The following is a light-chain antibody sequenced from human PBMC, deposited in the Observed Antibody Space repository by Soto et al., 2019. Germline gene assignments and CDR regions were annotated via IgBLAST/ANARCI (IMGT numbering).Light chain of an antibody. CDR1: SSDVGSYNR. CDR2: EVS. J-gene: IGLJ2*01. CDR3: SSYTSSRTYVV. Sequence: QSALTQPPSVSGSPGQSVTISCTGTSSDVGSYNRVSWYQQPPGTAPKLMIYEVSNRPSGVPDRFSGSKSGNTASLTISGLQAEDEADYYCSSYTSSRTYVVFGGGTKLTFL. V-gene: IGLV2-18*02.